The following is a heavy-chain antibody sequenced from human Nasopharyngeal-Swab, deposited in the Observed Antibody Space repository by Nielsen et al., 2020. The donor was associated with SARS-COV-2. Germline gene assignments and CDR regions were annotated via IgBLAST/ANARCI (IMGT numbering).Heavy chain of an antibody. CDR3: ARGSGSRSYPDY. J-gene: IGHJ4*02. CDR2: ISAYNGNT. CDR1: GYTFTSQG. D-gene: IGHD1-26*01. V-gene: IGHV1-18*01. Sequence: ASVKVSCKASGYTFTSQGISWVRQAPGQGLEWMGWISAYNGNTNYAQKLQGRVTMTTDTSTSTAYMELSSLRSEDTAVYYCARGSGSRSYPDYWGQGTLVTVSS.